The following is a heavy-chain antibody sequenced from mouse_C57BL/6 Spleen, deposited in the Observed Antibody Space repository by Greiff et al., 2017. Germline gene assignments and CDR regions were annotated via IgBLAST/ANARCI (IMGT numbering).Heavy chain of an antibody. CDR2: INPSSGYT. J-gene: IGHJ1*03. D-gene: IGHD2-3*01. CDR3: ARGYWEGYFDV. CDR1: GYTFTSNT. Sequence: VQLQQSGAELARPGASVKMSCKASGYTFTSNTMHWVKQRPGQGLEWIGYINPSSGYTKYNQNFTDKATLTADKSSSTAYIQLSSLTSEDSAVYYCARGYWEGYFDVWGTGTTVTVSS. V-gene: IGHV1-4*01.